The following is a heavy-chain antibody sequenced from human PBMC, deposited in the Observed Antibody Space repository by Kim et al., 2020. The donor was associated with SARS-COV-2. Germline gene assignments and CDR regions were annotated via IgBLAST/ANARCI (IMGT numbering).Heavy chain of an antibody. J-gene: IGHJ4*02. V-gene: IGHV3-23*01. CDR2: T. Sequence: TYYHDSVKDRFTISINNTKNTREVQTNSLRAEDTAVYYCAKVGRLPDYWGQGTLVTVSS. D-gene: IGHD6-25*01. CDR3: AKVGRLPDY.